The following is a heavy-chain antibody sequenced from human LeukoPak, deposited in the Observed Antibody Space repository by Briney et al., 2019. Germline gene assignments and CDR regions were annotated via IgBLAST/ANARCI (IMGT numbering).Heavy chain of an antibody. CDR3: ASGSSAYNSGWSAFDI. CDR2: ISYDGSSK. CDR1: GFTFSRYG. D-gene: IGHD6-19*01. J-gene: IGHJ3*02. Sequence: PGGSLRLSCAASGFTFSRYGMHWVRQAPGKGLEWVAVISYDGSSKYYADSVKGRFTISRDNAKNRLYLQMNSLRAEDTALYYCASGSSAYNSGWSAFDIWGQGTMVTVSS. V-gene: IGHV3-30*03.